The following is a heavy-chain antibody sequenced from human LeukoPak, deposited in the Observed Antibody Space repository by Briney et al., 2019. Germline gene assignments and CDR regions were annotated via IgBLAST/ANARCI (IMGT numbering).Heavy chain of an antibody. CDR3: AREAASSSEYYFDY. CDR1: GGSISSSSYY. Sequence: TTSETLSLTCTVSGGSISSSSYYWGWIRQPPGKGLEWIGSIYYSGSTYYNPSLKSRVTISVDTSKNQFSLKLSSVTAADTAVYYCAREAASSSEYYFDYWGQGTLVTVSS. CDR2: IYYSGST. V-gene: IGHV4-39*07. D-gene: IGHD6-6*01. J-gene: IGHJ4*02.